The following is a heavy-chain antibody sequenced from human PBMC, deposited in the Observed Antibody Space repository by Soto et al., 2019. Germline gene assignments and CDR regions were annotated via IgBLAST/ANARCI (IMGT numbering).Heavy chain of an antibody. D-gene: IGHD3-10*01. J-gene: IGHJ6*03. Sequence: QVQLVQSGAELKKPGASAKVSCKASGYIFTSYGISWVRQAPGQGLEWMAWISVDSGNTNYAQNFQGRGTTTPDTYASTDNMEMRSLRSDDTAGCYCARFNGSGTNYYMDVWGKGTTVIVSS. CDR1: GYIFTSYG. V-gene: IGHV1-18*01. CDR2: ISVDSGNT. CDR3: ARFNGSGTNYYMDV.